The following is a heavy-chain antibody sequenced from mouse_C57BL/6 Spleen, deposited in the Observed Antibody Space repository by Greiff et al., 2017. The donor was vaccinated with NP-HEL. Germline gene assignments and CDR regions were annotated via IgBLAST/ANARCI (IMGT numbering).Heavy chain of an antibody. CDR3: AREPNYDGYYVGAMGY. Sequence: VESGASVKISCKASGYAFSSSWMNWVKQRPGKGLEWIGRIYPGDGDTNYNGKFKGKATLTADKSSSTAYMQLSSLTSEDAAVYFCAREPNYDGYYVGAMGYWGQGTSVTVSS. J-gene: IGHJ4*01. CDR1: GYAFSSSW. V-gene: IGHV1-82*01. CDR2: IYPGDGDT. D-gene: IGHD2-3*01.